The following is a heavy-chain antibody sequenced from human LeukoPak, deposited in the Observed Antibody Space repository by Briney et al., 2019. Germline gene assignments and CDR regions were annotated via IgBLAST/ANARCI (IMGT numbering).Heavy chain of an antibody. CDR1: GSSFTSYW. J-gene: IGHJ4*02. Sequence: GASLQISCKGSGSSFTSYWIGWVRQLPGKGLEWMGIIYPGDSDTRYSPSFQGQVTISADKSISTAYLQWSSLKASDTAMYYCARQRYSYGTPGYWGQGTLVTVSS. CDR2: IYPGDSDT. CDR3: ARQRYSYGTPGY. V-gene: IGHV5-51*01. D-gene: IGHD5-18*01.